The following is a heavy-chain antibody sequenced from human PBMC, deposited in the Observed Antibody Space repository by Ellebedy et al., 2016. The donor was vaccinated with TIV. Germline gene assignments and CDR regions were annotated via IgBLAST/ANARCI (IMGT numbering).Heavy chain of an antibody. CDR1: GFTFSEHS. D-gene: IGHD5-18*01. Sequence: GESLKISXVASGFTFSEHSMHWVRQAPGKRLEWVAVIWYDGILTYYGDSMKGRFSISRDNANNTLYLQMNSLRAEDTAVYYCARDVHTAVAPYFAYWGQGTLVTVSS. CDR2: IWYDGILT. CDR3: ARDVHTAVAPYFAY. J-gene: IGHJ4*02. V-gene: IGHV3-33*01.